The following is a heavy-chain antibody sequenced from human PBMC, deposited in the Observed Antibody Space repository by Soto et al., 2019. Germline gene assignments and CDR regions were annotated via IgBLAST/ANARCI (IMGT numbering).Heavy chain of an antibody. CDR2: IYYSGST. J-gene: IGHJ4*02. Sequence: SETLSLTCTVSGGSISSSSYYWGWIRQPPGKGLEWIGSIYYSGSTYYNPSLKSRVTISVDTSKNQFSLKLSSVTAADTAVYYCAATRGYSYGLIDYWGQGTLVTVSS. CDR1: GGSISSSSYY. D-gene: IGHD5-18*01. CDR3: AATRGYSYGLIDY. V-gene: IGHV4-39*01.